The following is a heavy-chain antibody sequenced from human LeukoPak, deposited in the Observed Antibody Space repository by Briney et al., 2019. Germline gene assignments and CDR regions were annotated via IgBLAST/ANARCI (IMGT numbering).Heavy chain of an antibody. Sequence: PGGSLRLSCAASGFRFSTYGMHWVRQAPGKGLEYVSTISSDGGSTYYANSMKGRFAISRDNSQNTLYLQMGGLRIEDTAVYYCARDPSGGTTSPWFDPWGQGTLVSVSS. V-gene: IGHV3-64*01. CDR2: ISSDGGST. CDR3: ARDPSGGTTSPWFDP. D-gene: IGHD1-1*01. J-gene: IGHJ5*02. CDR1: GFRFSTYG.